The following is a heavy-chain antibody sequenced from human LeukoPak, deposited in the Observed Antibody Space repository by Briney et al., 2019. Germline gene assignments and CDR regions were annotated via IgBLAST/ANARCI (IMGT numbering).Heavy chain of an antibody. D-gene: IGHD3-10*01. CDR1: GYTFTGYY. J-gene: IGHJ4*02. CDR2: INPNSGGT. Sequence: GASVKVSCKASGYTFTGYYMHWVRQAPGQGLEWMGWINPNSGGTNYAQKFQGRVTMTRDTSISTAYMELSRLRSDNTAVYYCARDPPWFGELLPDYWGQGTLVTVSS. CDR3: ARDPPWFGELLPDY. V-gene: IGHV1-2*02.